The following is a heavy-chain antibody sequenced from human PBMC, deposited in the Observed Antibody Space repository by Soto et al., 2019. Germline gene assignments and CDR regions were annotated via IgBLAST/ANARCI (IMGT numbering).Heavy chain of an antibody. Sequence: GASVKVSCKASGYTFTSYYVHWVRQAPGQGVEGMGIINPSGGSTSYAQKFQGRVTMTRDTSTSTVYMELSSLRSEDTAVYYCAIILPGYSSSPHYYYYGMDVWGQGTTVTVSS. J-gene: IGHJ6*02. CDR1: GYTFTSYY. V-gene: IGHV1-46*01. CDR3: AIILPGYSSSPHYYYYGMDV. CDR2: INPSGGST. D-gene: IGHD6-6*01.